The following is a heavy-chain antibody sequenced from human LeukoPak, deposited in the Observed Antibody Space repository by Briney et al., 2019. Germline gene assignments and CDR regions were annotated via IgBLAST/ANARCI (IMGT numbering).Heavy chain of an antibody. Sequence: GGSLRLSCAASGFTFSSYGMHWVRQAPGKGLEWVAFIRYDGSNKYYADSVKGRFTISRDNSKNTLYLQMNSLRAEDTAVYYCANTIAAAGMLVYYYYGMDVWGQGTTVTVSS. V-gene: IGHV3-30*02. J-gene: IGHJ6*02. D-gene: IGHD6-13*01. CDR2: IRYDGSNK. CDR3: ANTIAAAGMLVYYYYGMDV. CDR1: GFTFSSYG.